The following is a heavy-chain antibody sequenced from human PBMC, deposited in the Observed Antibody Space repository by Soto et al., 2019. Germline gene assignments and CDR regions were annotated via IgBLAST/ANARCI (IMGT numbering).Heavy chain of an antibody. D-gene: IGHD2-21*01. CDR3: AATFDSGSCDFGGHPW. CDR1: GFTFSSSA. J-gene: IGHJ4*02. CDR2: IVVGSGKT. V-gene: IGHV1-58*02. Sequence: SVKVSCKASGFTFSSSAIQWVRQARGQPLEWIGWIVVGSGKTDYTHNLQARVTITRDKSTSTAYMELSGLRSEDTAVYYCAATFDSGSCDFGGHPWWGQGTLVTVAS.